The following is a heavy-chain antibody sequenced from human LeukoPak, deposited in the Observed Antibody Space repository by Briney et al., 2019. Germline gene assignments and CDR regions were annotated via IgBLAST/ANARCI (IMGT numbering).Heavy chain of an antibody. Sequence: SETLSLTCTVSGGSISSYYWSWIQQPAGKGLEWIGRIYTSGSTNYNPSLKSRVTMSVDTSKNQFSLKLSSVTAADTAVYYCARGRDYGDYQDWYFDLWGRGTLVTVSS. CDR1: GGSISSYY. CDR2: IYTSGST. V-gene: IGHV4-4*07. D-gene: IGHD4-17*01. J-gene: IGHJ2*01. CDR3: ARGRDYGDYQDWYFDL.